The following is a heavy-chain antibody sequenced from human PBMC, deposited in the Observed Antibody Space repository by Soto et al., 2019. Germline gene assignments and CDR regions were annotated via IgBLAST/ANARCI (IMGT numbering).Heavy chain of an antibody. CDR2: IIPILGIA. D-gene: IGHD2-2*01. Sequence: QVQLVQSGAEVKKPGSSVKVSCKASGGTFSSYTISWVRQAPGQGREWMGRIIPILGIANYAQKFQGRVTITADKSTSTAYMELSSLRSEDTAVYYCARDRYCSSTSCYRGGAFDIWGQGTMVTVSS. CDR1: GGTFSSYT. V-gene: IGHV1-69*08. CDR3: ARDRYCSSTSCYRGGAFDI. J-gene: IGHJ3*02.